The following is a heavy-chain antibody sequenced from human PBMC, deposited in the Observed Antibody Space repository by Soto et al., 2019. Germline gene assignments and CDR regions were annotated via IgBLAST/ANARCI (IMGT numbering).Heavy chain of an antibody. CDR3: ARARARLAVPGKDYGMDV. Sequence: QVQLQESGPGLVRPSQTLALTCSVSGGSISSGIFSGSWIRQDPGKGLEWMGNIYYSGHTYYNPSRTSRVTISVETYKNQFSLKLTSVTAADTGVYYCARARARLAVPGKDYGMDVWGQGTTVTVSS. V-gene: IGHV4-31*03. J-gene: IGHJ6*02. D-gene: IGHD6-19*01. CDR2: IYYSGHT. CDR1: GGSISSGIFS.